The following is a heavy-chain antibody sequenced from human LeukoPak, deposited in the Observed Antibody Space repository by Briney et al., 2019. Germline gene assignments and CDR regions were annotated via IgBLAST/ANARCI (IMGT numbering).Heavy chain of an antibody. Sequence: ASVKVSCKASGYTFTSYDINWVRQATGQGLEWMGWMNPNSGNTGYAQKFQGRVTITRNTSISTAYMELSSLRSEDTAVYYCARGLRGIVVTAATRSNSDAFDLWGQGTMVTVSS. CDR1: GYTFTSYD. D-gene: IGHD2-15*01. V-gene: IGHV1-8*03. CDR2: MNPNSGNT. J-gene: IGHJ3*01. CDR3: ARGLRGIVVTAATRSNSDAFDL.